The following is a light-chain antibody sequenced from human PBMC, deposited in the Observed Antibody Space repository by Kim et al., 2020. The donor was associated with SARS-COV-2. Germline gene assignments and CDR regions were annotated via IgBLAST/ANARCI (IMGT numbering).Light chain of an antibody. Sequence: APGKTATITCGGDNIESESVHWYQQKSGQAPVLVISYDSDRPSGIPERFSASNSGNTATLTISRLEAGDEADYYCQVWDTNSDQAVFGGGTKLTVL. V-gene: IGLV3-21*04. CDR3: QVWDTNSDQAV. J-gene: IGLJ2*01. CDR1: NIESES. CDR2: YDS.